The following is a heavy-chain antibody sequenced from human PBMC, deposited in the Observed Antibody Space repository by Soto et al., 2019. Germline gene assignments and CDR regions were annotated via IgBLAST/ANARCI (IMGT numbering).Heavy chain of an antibody. CDR2: INPSGGST. V-gene: IGHV1-46*01. D-gene: IGHD2-2*01. J-gene: IGHJ4*02. Sequence: GASVKVSCKASGYTFTSYYMHWVRQAPGQGLEWMGIINPSGGSTSYAQKFQGRVTMTRDTSTSTVCMELSSLRSEDTAVYYCARVPFKPGKGYCSSTSCYGYFDYWGQGTLVTVSS. CDR1: GYTFTSYY. CDR3: ARVPFKPGKGYCSSTSCYGYFDY.